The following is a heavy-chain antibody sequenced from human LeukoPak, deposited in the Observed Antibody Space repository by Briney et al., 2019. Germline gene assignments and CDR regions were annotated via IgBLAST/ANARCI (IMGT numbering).Heavy chain of an antibody. Sequence: GGSLRLSCADSGFTFSSYAMSWVRQAPGKRLEWVSAISGSGGSTYYADSVKGRFTISRDNSKNTLYLQMNSLRAEDTAVYYCAKVLLWFGELPGADYWGQGTLVTVSS. CDR2: ISGSGGST. D-gene: IGHD3-10*01. CDR3: AKVLLWFGELPGADY. J-gene: IGHJ4*02. CDR1: GFTFSSYA. V-gene: IGHV3-23*01.